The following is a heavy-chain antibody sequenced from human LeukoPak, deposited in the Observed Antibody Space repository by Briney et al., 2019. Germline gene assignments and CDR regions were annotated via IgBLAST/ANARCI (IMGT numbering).Heavy chain of an antibody. CDR1: GGTFSSYA. Sequence: ASVKVSCKASGGTFSSYAISWVRQAPGQGLEWMGGIIPIFGTANYAQKFQGRVTITADESTSTAYMELSSLRSEDTAVYYCARDQSPYYGDYDLGAFDIWSQGTMVTVSS. J-gene: IGHJ3*02. D-gene: IGHD4-17*01. V-gene: IGHV1-69*13. CDR2: IIPIFGTA. CDR3: ARDQSPYYGDYDLGAFDI.